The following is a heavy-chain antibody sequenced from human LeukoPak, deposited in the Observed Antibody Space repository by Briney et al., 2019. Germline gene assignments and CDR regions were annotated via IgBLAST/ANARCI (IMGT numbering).Heavy chain of an antibody. J-gene: IGHJ4*02. D-gene: IGHD6-6*01. CDR3: ARDGSIAARPHDY. CDR2: ISAYNGNT. V-gene: IGHV1-18*01. Sequence: GASVKVSCKASGYTFINYDVTWVRQAPGQGLEWMGWISAYNGNTNYAQKLQGRVTMTTDTSTSTAYMELRSLRSDDTAVYYCARDGSIAARPHDYWGQGTLVTVSS. CDR1: GYTFINYD.